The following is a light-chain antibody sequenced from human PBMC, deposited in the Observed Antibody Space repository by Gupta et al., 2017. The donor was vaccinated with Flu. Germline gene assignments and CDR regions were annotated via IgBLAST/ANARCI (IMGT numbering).Light chain of an antibody. Sequence: DIVLMQSPCTLSLSPGEGATLSCRASQSVSSSYLDWYQQKHAQEPRILIYGASSRATGGPARFSGSGCGTNFTPTISRRQPEDFAVYYCQQYGSSQRTFGQGTKVEIK. CDR3: QQYGSSQRT. J-gene: IGKJ1*01. CDR2: GAS. CDR1: QSVSSSY. V-gene: IGKV3-20*01.